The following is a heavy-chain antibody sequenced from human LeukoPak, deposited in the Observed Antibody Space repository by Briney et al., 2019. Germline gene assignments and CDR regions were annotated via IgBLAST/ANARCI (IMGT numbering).Heavy chain of an antibody. V-gene: IGHV3-30*03. Sequence: GGSLRLSCAASGFSFSNFGMHWVRQAPGKGLEWVAVISYDGRNKYFADSVKGRLTISRDNSKNTVYLEMNSLRDEDTAVYYWARDTYYYDSSGSYYFDYWGQGTLVTVSS. J-gene: IGHJ4*02. D-gene: IGHD3-22*01. CDR2: ISYDGRNK. CDR3: ARDTYYYDSSGSYYFDY. CDR1: GFSFSNFG.